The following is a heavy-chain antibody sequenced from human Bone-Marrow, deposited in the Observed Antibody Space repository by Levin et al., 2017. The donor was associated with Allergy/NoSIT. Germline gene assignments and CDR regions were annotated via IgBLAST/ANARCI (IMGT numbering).Heavy chain of an antibody. V-gene: IGHV3-43*01. J-gene: IGHJ4*02. CDR1: GFNFDDYT. CDR2: IGRNGGAT. CDR3: AKDMGGYKGFDY. D-gene: IGHD5-24*01. Sequence: GESLKISCAASGFNFDDYTMHWVRQDPGKGLEWVSLIGRNGGATYYADSVKGRFTISRDNSKDSLYLQMNSLRTEDTALYYCAKDMGGYKGFDYWGQGTLVTVSS.